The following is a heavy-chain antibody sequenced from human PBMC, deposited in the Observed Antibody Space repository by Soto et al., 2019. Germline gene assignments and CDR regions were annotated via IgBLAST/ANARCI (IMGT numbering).Heavy chain of an antibody. D-gene: IGHD5-18*01. J-gene: IGHJ4*02. CDR2: IYWDDDK. CDR3: AHRHMAAWGYRNLFDS. V-gene: IGHV2-5*02. Sequence: QITLKESGPTVVKPTQTLTLTCTFSGFSLTTTGVGVGWIRQPPGQALEWLALIYWDDDKRYSPSLRNRLSITKDTSKNQVVLTMANMDPGDTATYYCAHRHMAAWGYRNLFDSWGQGTLVTVSS. CDR1: GFSLTTTGVG.